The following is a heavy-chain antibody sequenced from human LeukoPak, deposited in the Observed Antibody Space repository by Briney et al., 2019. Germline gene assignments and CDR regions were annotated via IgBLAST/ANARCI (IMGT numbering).Heavy chain of an antibody. CDR2: INHSGST. CDR1: GGSFSGYY. J-gene: IGHJ6*03. Sequence: SETLSLTCAVYGGSFSGYYWSWIRQPPGKGLEWIGEINHSGSTNYNPSLKSRVTISVDTSKNQFSLKLSSVTAADTAVYYCARGAYNMYSSSSGDTWFGERDCYYYYMDVWGKGTTVTVSS. V-gene: IGHV4-34*01. CDR3: ARGAYNMYSSSSGDTWFGERDCYYYYMDV. D-gene: IGHD6-6*01.